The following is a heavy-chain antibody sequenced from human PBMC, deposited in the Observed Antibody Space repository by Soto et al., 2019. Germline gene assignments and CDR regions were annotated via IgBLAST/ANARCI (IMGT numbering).Heavy chain of an antibody. V-gene: IGHV4-61*08. J-gene: IGHJ4*02. CDR2: IYYSGST. D-gene: IGHD5-12*01. CDR1: GGSISSGGYY. CDR3: ARVKYGDGYNSYYFDY. Sequence: SETLSLTCTVSGGSISSGGYYWSWIRQHPGKGLEWIGYIYYSGSTYYNPSLKSRVTISVDTSKNQFSLKLSSVTAADTAVYYCARVKYGDGYNSYYFDYWGQGTLVTVSS.